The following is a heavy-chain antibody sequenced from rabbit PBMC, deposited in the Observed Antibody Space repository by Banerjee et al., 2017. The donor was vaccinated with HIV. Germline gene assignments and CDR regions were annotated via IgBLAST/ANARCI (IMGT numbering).Heavy chain of an antibody. Sequence: SLEESGGDLVKPGASLTLTCTASGFSFSRSYWICWVRQAPGKGLQWIGYIYSGTVVAFYASWAKGRFTISKSSSTSVTLQMPSLTAADTASYFCARSYSGGNDYTNFWGQGTLVTVS. D-gene: IGHD6-1*01. CDR1: GFSFSRSYW. V-gene: IGHV1S40*01. CDR2: IYSGTVVA. J-gene: IGHJ3*01. CDR3: ARSYSGGNDYTNF.